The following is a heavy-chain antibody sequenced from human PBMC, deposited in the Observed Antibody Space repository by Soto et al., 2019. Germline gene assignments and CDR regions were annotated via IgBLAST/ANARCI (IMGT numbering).Heavy chain of an antibody. V-gene: IGHV5-51*01. CDR1: GYSFTSYW. CDR2: IYPGDSDT. Sequence: GESLKISCKGSGYSFTSYWIGWLRQMPGKGLEWMGIIYPGDSDTRYSPSFQGQVTISADKSISTAYLQWSSLKASDTAMYYCASGALYYDSSGYSLDYWGQGTLVTVS. D-gene: IGHD3-22*01. CDR3: ASGALYYDSSGYSLDY. J-gene: IGHJ4*02.